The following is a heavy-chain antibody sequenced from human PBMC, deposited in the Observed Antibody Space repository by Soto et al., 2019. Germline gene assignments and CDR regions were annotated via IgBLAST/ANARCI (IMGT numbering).Heavy chain of an antibody. CDR1: GFTFSSYW. CDR2: IKQDGSEK. J-gene: IGHJ4*02. D-gene: IGHD6-19*01. V-gene: IGHV3-7*05. Sequence: PGGSLRLSCAASGFTFSSYWMSWVRQAPGKGLEWVANIKQDGSEKYYVDSVKGRFTISRDNAKNSLYLQMNSLRAEDTAVYYCARDLAGYSSGWYNFDYWGQGTLVTVSS. CDR3: ARDLAGYSSGWYNFDY.